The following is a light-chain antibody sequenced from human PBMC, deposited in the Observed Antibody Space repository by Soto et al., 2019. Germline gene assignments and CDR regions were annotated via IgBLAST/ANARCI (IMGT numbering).Light chain of an antibody. V-gene: IGKV1-39*01. CDR3: QQSYSTLRT. Sequence: DIQMTQSPSSLSASVGVRVTITCRASQSISSYLNWYQQKPGKAPKLLIYAASSLQSGVPSRFSGSGSGTDFTLTISSLQPEDFATYYCQQSYSTLRTFGQGTKVDIK. CDR2: AAS. CDR1: QSISSY. J-gene: IGKJ1*01.